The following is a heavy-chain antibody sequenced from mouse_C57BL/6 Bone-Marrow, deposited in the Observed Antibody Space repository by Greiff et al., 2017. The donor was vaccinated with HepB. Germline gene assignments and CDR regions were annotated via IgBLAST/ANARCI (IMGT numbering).Heavy chain of an antibody. D-gene: IGHD1-1*01. V-gene: IGHV10-1*01. J-gene: IGHJ4*01. CDR1: GFSFNTYA. Sequence: EVQRVESGGGLVQPKGSLKLSCAASGFSFNTYAMNWVRQAPGKGLEWVARIRSKSNNYATYYADSVKDRFTISRDDSESMLYLQMNNLKTEDTAMYYCVTLYYYGFYAMDYWGQGTSVTVSS. CDR2: IRSKSNNYAT. CDR3: VTLYYYGFYAMDY.